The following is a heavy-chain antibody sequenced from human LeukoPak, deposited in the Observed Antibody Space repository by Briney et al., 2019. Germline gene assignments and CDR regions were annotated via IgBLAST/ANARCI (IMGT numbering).Heavy chain of an antibody. CDR2: IYYSGST. J-gene: IGHJ3*02. CDR1: GGSISSYY. CDR3: ARGLNYYGSGSYAFDI. D-gene: IGHD3-10*01. V-gene: IGHV4-59*08. Sequence: SETLSLTCTVSGGSISSYYWSWIRQPPGKGLEWIGYIYYSGSTNYNPSLKSRVTISVDTSKNQFSLKLSSVTAADTAVYYCARGLNYYGSGSYAFDIWGQGTMVTASS.